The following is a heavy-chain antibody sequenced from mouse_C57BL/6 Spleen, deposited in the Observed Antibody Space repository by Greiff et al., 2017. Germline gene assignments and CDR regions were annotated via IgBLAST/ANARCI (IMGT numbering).Heavy chain of an antibody. V-gene: IGHV5-17*01. CDR3: AREITEYYYAMDY. Sequence: EVKLVESGGGLVKPGGSLKLSCAASGFTFSDYGMHWVRQAPEKGLEWVAYISSGSSTLYYADTVKGRFTISRDNAKNTLFLQMNSLRSEDTAMYYCAREITEYYYAMDYWGQGTSVTVSS. CDR2: ISSGSSTL. J-gene: IGHJ4*01. D-gene: IGHD2-4*01. CDR1: GFTFSDYG.